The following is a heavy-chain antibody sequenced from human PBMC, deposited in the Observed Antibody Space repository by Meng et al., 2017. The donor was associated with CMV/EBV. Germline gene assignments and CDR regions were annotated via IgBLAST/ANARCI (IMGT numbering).Heavy chain of an antibody. V-gene: IGHV3-7*01. CDR3: ARDRSKVTLFRVPTYYFDY. Sequence: GESLKISCAASGFTFSSYWTSWVRQAPGKGLEWVANIKQDGSEKYYVDSVKGRFTISRDNAKNSLYLQMNSLRAEDTAVYYCARDRSKVTLFRVPTYYFDYWGQGTLVTVSS. D-gene: IGHD4-11*01. CDR1: GFTFSSYW. CDR2: IKQDGSEK. J-gene: IGHJ4*02.